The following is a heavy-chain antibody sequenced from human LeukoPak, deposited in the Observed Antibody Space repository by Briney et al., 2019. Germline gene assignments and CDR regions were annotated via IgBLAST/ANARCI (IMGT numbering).Heavy chain of an antibody. J-gene: IGHJ4*02. CDR2: ISAYNGNT. V-gene: IGHV1-18*01. Sequence: ASVKVSCKASGYTFTSYGISWVRQAPGQGLEWMGWISAYNGNTNYAQKLQGRVTMTTDTSTSTAYMELRSLRSDDTAVYYCARAGAQDYDSSGYYPFDYWGQGTLVTVSS. D-gene: IGHD3-22*01. CDR1: GYTFTSYG. CDR3: ARAGAQDYDSSGYYPFDY.